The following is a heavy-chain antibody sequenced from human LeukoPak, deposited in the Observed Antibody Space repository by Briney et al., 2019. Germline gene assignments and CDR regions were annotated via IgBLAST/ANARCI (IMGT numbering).Heavy chain of an antibody. J-gene: IGHJ3*02. Sequence: GGSLRLSCAASGFTFSSYSMTWVRQAPGKGLEWVSSISSSSSYIYYADSVKGRFTISRDNAKNSLYLQMNSLRAEDTAVYYCARDYGDYLKDAFDIWGQGTMVTVSS. CDR3: ARDYGDYLKDAFDI. CDR1: GFTFSSYS. V-gene: IGHV3-21*01. D-gene: IGHD4-17*01. CDR2: ISSSSSYI.